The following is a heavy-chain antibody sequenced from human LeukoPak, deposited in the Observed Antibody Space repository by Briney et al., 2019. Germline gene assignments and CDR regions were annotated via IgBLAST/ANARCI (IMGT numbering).Heavy chain of an antibody. V-gene: IGHV1-8*03. CDR3: ARRSGWASFDY. Sequence: ASVKVSCKASGYTFSDYDINWVRQATGQGPEWMGWMNPNSGNTGYAQKFQGRVTITRNTSITTAYMELSGVRSEDTAVYYCARRSGWASFDYWGQGTLVTVSS. J-gene: IGHJ4*02. CDR1: GYTFSDYD. CDR2: MNPNSGNT. D-gene: IGHD6-19*01.